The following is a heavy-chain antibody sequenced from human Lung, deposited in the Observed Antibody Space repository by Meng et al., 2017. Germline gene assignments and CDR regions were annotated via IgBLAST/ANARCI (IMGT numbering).Heavy chain of an antibody. D-gene: IGHD6-19*01. Sequence: QVVLQEAGPRLVKASGVLSLTCAGLCGSIRSSNWLRWVRQPPGKGLELIGEIYHRWSNNYNPSLKSRVTISVDKSKNQFSLKLSSVTAADTAVYYCARRGLWLDPQNFDYWGQGTLVTVSS. CDR3: ARRGLWLDPQNFDY. V-gene: IGHV4-4*02. CDR2: IYHRWSN. CDR1: CGSIRSSNW. J-gene: IGHJ4*02.